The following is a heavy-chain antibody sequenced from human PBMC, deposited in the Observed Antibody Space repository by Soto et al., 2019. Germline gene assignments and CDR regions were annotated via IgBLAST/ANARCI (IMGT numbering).Heavy chain of an antibody. Sequence: GGSLRLSCAASGFTFSNYGMHWVRQAPGKGLEWVAVISDDGVSKYYADSVQGRFTISRDNSESAVFLQMSSLRPDDTALYFCARAYYFGSGTSYTLYYWGQGTQVTGLL. D-gene: IGHD3-10*01. J-gene: IGHJ4*02. CDR3: ARAYYFGSGTSYTLYY. CDR1: GFTFSNYG. CDR2: ISDDGVSK. V-gene: IGHV3-30*03.